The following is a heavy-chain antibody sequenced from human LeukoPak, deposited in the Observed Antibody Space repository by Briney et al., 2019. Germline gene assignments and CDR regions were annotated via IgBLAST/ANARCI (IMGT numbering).Heavy chain of an antibody. V-gene: IGHV3-74*01. D-gene: IGHD6-19*01. CDR1: GFTFSSYW. J-gene: IGHJ3*01. Sequence: PGGSLRLSCAASGFTFSSYWMHWVRHAPGKGLVWLSHINGDGSSTNYADSVKGRFTISRDNAKNTLYLRMNSLRADDTAVYYCARVFGQWLVSFDVWGRGTMVTVSS. CDR2: INGDGSST. CDR3: ARVFGQWLVSFDV.